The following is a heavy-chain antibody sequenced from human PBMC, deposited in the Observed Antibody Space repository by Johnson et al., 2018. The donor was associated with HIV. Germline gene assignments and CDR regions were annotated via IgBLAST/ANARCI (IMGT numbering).Heavy chain of an antibody. V-gene: IGHV3-11*04. CDR3: AKGGIAARIDAFDI. CDR2: VRSGGSSI. J-gene: IGHJ3*02. D-gene: IGHD6-6*01. CDR1: GFVFSDSH. Sequence: QVQLVESGGDLVKPGGSLRLSCVASGFVFSDSHMRWIRPAPGKGLEWISYVRSGGSSIYYADYVRGRFTISRDNAKNSLFLQLQRFRAGDTAVYYCAKGGIAARIDAFDIWGQGTMVTVSS.